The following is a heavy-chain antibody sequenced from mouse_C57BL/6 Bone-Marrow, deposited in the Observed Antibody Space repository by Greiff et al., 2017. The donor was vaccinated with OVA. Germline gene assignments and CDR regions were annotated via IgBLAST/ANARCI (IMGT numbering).Heavy chain of an antibody. CDR1: GYTFTEYT. V-gene: IGHV1-62-2*01. CDR3: ARHEEVYYYGSSWYFDV. Sequence: VQLQQSGAELVKPGASVKLSCKASGYTFTEYTIHWVKQRSGQGLEWIGWFYPGSGSIKYKEKFKDKATLTADKSSSTVYMELSRLTSEDSAVDFCARHEEVYYYGSSWYFDVWGTGTTVTVSS. CDR2: FYPGSGSI. D-gene: IGHD1-1*01. J-gene: IGHJ1*03.